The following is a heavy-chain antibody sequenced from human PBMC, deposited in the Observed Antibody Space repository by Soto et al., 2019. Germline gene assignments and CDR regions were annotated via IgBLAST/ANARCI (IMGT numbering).Heavy chain of an antibody. CDR2: IYYSGST. Sequence: PSETLSLTCTVSGGSISSGDYYWSWIRQPPGKGLEWIGYIYYSGSTYYNPSLKSRVTISVDTSKNQFSLKLSSVTAADTAVYYCARLYSGYEKGPFDPWGQGTLVTVS. CDR3: ARLYSGYEKGPFDP. D-gene: IGHD5-12*01. CDR1: GGSISSGDYY. V-gene: IGHV4-30-4*01. J-gene: IGHJ5*02.